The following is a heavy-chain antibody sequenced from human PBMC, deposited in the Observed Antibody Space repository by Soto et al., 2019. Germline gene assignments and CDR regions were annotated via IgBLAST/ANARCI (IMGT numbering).Heavy chain of an antibody. D-gene: IGHD4-17*01. CDR2: IYYSGST. CDR3: ARESATVVTT. J-gene: IGHJ5*02. CDR1: GGSFSGYY. V-gene: IGHV4-31*11. Sequence: TSETLSLTCAVYGGSFSGYYWSWIRQHPGKGLEWIGYIYYSGSTYYNPSLKSRVTISVDTSKNQFSLKLSSVTAADTAVYYCARESATVVTTWGQGTLVTVSS.